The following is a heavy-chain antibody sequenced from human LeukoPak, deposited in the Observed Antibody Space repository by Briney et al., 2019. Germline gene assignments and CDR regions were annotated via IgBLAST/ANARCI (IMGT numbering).Heavy chain of an antibody. CDR3: VRDMTTGWFTDY. Sequence: GGSLRLSCVASGFTFSTYWMHWVRQVPGKGLVWVSRTNLDGSGTSYADSVKGRFTISRDNAKNTLYLQMDTLRAEDTAVYYCVRDMTTGWFTDYWGEGTLVTVSS. CDR2: TNLDGSGT. J-gene: IGHJ4*02. CDR1: GFTFSTYW. D-gene: IGHD2-15*01. V-gene: IGHV3-74*01.